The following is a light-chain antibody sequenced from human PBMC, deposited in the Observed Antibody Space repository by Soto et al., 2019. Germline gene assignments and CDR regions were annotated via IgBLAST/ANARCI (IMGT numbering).Light chain of an antibody. Sequence: AIQMTQSPSSLSASVGDRVTIACRASQGITTELAWYQQKTGKAPKLLIYAASSLQSGVPSRFSSSGSGTDFTLTISSLQPDDSASYYCLQDYSYPRTFGQGTKLEIK. J-gene: IGKJ2*01. CDR3: LQDYSYPRT. CDR1: QGITTE. CDR2: AAS. V-gene: IGKV1-6*01.